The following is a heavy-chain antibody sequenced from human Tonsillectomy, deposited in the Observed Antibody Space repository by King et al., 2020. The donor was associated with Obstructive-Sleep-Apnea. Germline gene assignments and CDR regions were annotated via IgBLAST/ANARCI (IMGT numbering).Heavy chain of an antibody. CDR2: ISYSGDST. V-gene: IGHV3-23*04. J-gene: IGHJ6*02. Sequence: VQLVESGGGLVQPGGSLRLSCTASGFTFRNYVMSWVRQAPGKGLEWVSGISYSGDSTYYADYVKGRFTVSRDNSKNTLYLEMNSLRAEDSAIYYCANLPVVGPAATGPGYNYYGMDVWGQGTTVTVSS. D-gene: IGHD2-2*01. CDR3: ANLPVVGPAATGPGYNYYGMDV. CDR1: GFTFRNYV.